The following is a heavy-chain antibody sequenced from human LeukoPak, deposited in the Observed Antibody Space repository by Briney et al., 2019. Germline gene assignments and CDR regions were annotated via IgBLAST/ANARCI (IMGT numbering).Heavy chain of an antibody. Sequence: GGSLRLSCTASGFTFGDYAMSWFRQAPGKGLEWVGFIRSKAYGGTVEYAASVKGRFTISRDDSKSIAYLQMNGLKTEDTAVYYCTRDFFYGDYETTVDYWGQGTLVTVSS. CDR2: IRSKAYGGTV. CDR1: GFTFGDYA. D-gene: IGHD4-17*01. J-gene: IGHJ4*02. V-gene: IGHV3-49*03. CDR3: TRDFFYGDYETTVDY.